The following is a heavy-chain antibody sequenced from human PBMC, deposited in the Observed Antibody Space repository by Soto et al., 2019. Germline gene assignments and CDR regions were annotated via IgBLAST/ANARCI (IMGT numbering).Heavy chain of an antibody. CDR3: ARYYGSGRSNYYYGMDV. Sequence: ASVKVSCKASGYTFTGYYMHWVRQAPGQGLEWMGWINPNSGGTNYAQKFQGWVTMTRDTSISTAYMELSRLRSDDTAVYYCARYYGSGRSNYYYGMDVWGQGTTVTVSS. V-gene: IGHV1-2*04. D-gene: IGHD3-10*01. CDR1: GYTFTGYY. CDR2: INPNSGGT. J-gene: IGHJ6*02.